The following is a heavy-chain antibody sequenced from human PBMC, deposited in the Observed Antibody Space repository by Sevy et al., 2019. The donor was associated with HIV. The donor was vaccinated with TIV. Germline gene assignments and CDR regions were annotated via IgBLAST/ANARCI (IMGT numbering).Heavy chain of an antibody. CDR3: ARDHYGPFDY. Sequence: GGSLRLSCAASGFTFSSYAMHWVRQAPGKGLEWVAVISYDGSNKYYADSVKGRFTISRDNSKNTLYLQMNSLRAEDTAVYYCARDHYGPFDYWGQGTLVTVSS. V-gene: IGHV3-30-3*01. J-gene: IGHJ4*02. CDR2: ISYDGSNK. D-gene: IGHD3-10*01. CDR1: GFTFSSYA.